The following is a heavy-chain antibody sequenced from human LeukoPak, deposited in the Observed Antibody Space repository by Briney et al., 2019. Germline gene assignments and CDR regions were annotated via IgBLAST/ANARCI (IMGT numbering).Heavy chain of an antibody. J-gene: IGHJ6*04. V-gene: IGHV3-7*01. Sequence: PGGSLRLSCAASGFTFSSYWMSWVRQAPGKGLEWVANIIQDGSEKYYVDSVKGRFTISRDNAKNSLYLQMNSLRAEDTAVYYCAELGITMIGGVWGKGTTVTISS. CDR1: GFTFSSYW. D-gene: IGHD3-10*02. CDR3: AELGITMIGGV. CDR2: IIQDGSEK.